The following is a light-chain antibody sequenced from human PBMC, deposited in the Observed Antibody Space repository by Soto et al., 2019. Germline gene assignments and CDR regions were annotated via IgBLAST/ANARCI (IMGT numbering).Light chain of an antibody. V-gene: IGLV2-23*01. CDR2: EGS. J-gene: IGLJ3*02. Sequence: QSALTQPASVSGSPGQSITISCTGTRSDVGSYYLVSWYQQHPGNAPKLIIYEGSKRPSGISIRFSGSKSGNTASLTISGLQAEDEYEYCCSSGARTVLFGGGTKLTVL. CDR3: SSGARTVL. CDR1: RSDVGSYYL.